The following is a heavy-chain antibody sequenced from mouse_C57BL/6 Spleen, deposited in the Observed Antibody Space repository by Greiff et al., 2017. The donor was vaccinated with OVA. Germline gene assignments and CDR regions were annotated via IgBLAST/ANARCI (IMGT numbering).Heavy chain of an antibody. Sequence: EVQRVESGPELVKPGASVKISCKASGYSFTGYYMNWVKQSPEKSLEWIGEINPSTGGTTYNQKFKAKATLTVDKSSSTAYMQLKSLTSEDSAVYYCASSITTVKWYFDVWGTGTTVTVSS. CDR2: INPSTGGT. D-gene: IGHD1-1*01. CDR1: GYSFTGYY. V-gene: IGHV1-42*01. J-gene: IGHJ1*03. CDR3: ASSITTVKWYFDV.